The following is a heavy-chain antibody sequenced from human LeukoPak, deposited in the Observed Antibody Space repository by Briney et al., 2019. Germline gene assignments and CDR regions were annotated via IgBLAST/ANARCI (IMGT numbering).Heavy chain of an antibody. CDR1: GFPFSSYA. Sequence: GSLVLSCAASGFPFSSYAMSWVRQAPGKGLEGVSAISGSGGSTYYADSVKGRFTISRDNSKNTLYLQMNSLRAEDTAVYYCARDVAYNTFDYWGQGTLVTVSS. D-gene: IGHD1-14*01. CDR3: ARDVAYNTFDY. V-gene: IGHV3-23*01. CDR2: ISGSGGST. J-gene: IGHJ4*02.